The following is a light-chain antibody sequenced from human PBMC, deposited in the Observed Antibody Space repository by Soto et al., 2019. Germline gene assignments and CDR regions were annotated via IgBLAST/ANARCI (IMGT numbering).Light chain of an antibody. CDR2: DAS. V-gene: IGKV3D-20*01. CDR3: QQYGSSPIT. J-gene: IGKJ5*01. CDR1: QSVSSSY. Sequence: EIVLTHSPGTLSLSPGERATLSCRASQSVSSSYVSWYQHRPGLAPRLLIHDASSRATGIPNRFSGTKSGTDFTLTIRRLEPEDAAVYFCQQYGSSPITFGQGTRLEIK.